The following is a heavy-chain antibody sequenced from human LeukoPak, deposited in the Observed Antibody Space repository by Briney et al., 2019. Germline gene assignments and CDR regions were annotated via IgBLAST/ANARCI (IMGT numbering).Heavy chain of an antibody. CDR1: GFTFSSYG. J-gene: IGHJ4*02. D-gene: IGHD1-1*01. CDR2: IWYDGSNK. V-gene: IGHV3-30*02. Sequence: GGSLRLSCAASGFTFSSYGMHWVRQAPGKGLEWVAVIWYDGSNKYYADSVKGRFTISRDNSKNTLYLQMNSLRAEDTAVYYCAKDLLEPYYFDYWGQGTLVTVSS. CDR3: AKDLLEPYYFDY.